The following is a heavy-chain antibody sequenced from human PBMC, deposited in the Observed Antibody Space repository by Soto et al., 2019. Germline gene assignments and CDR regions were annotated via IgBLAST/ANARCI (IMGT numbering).Heavy chain of an antibody. J-gene: IGHJ4*02. CDR3: AKDHLPSTVTTPGY. CDR2: ISYDGNNK. V-gene: IGHV3-30*18. Sequence: QVQLVESGGGVVQPGRSLRLSCAASGFTFSTYGMHWVRQAPGKGLEWVAVISYDGNNKYYADSVKGRFTIARDNSKKTLFLQMDSLRAEDTAVYYCAKDHLPSTVTTPGYWGQGTLVTVSS. CDR1: GFTFSTYG. D-gene: IGHD4-17*01.